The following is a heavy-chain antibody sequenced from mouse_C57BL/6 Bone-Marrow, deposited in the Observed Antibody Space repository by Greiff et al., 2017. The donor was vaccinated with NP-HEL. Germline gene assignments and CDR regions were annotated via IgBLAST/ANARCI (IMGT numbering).Heavy chain of an antibody. J-gene: IGHJ4*01. CDR2: IYPGDVDT. V-gene: IGHV1-82*01. Sequence: QVQLQQSGPELVKPGASVKISCKASGYAFSSSWMNWVKQRPGKGLEWIGRIYPGDVDTNYNGQFKGKATLTADKSSSTAYMQLSSLTSEDSAVYFCARIGYYEYDVGVMDYWGQGTSVTVSS. D-gene: IGHD2-4*01. CDR1: GYAFSSSW. CDR3: ARIGYYEYDVGVMDY.